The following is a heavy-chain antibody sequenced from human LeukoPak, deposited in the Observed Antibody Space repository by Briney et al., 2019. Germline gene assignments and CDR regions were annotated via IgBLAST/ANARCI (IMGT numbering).Heavy chain of an antibody. D-gene: IGHD3-16*02. J-gene: IGHJ4*02. V-gene: IGHV1-18*01. Sequence: ASVKVSCKAFGYTFTRYGVSWVRQAPGQGLEWIGWISGSNGNTNYAQNFQGRVTMTTDSSTSTAYMELRSLRSDDTAVYYCATHDSADYDYAWGSYRYDYWGQGTLVTVSS. CDR1: GYTFTRYG. CDR2: ISGSNGNT. CDR3: ATHDSADYDYAWGSYRYDY.